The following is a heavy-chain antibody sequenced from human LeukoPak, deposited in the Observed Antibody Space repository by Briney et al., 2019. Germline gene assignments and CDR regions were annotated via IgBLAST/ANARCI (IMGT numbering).Heavy chain of an antibody. J-gene: IGHJ4*02. Sequence: ASVKVSCKASGGTFSSYAISWVRQAPGQGLEWMGWISAYNGNTNYAQKLQGRVTMTTDTSTSTAYMELRSLRSDDTAVYYCARVVVAATQMLGFFDYWGQGTLVTVSS. D-gene: IGHD2-15*01. CDR1: GGTFSSYA. V-gene: IGHV1-18*01. CDR2: ISAYNGNT. CDR3: ARVVVAATQMLGFFDY.